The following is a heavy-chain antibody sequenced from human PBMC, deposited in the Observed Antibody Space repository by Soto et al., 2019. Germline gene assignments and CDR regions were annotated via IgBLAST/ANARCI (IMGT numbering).Heavy chain of an antibody. D-gene: IGHD3-22*01. CDR3: AKRSGSSGYYGNYHFDY. Sequence: SLRLSCAASGFTFSNYAMSWVRQSPGKGLEWVSGISGSGGTTYYADSVKGRFTISRDNSKSTLYLQMNSLRAEDTALYYCAKRSGSSGYYGNYHFDYWGQGTLVTVSS. V-gene: IGHV3-23*01. CDR2: ISGSGGTT. CDR1: GFTFSNYA. J-gene: IGHJ4*02.